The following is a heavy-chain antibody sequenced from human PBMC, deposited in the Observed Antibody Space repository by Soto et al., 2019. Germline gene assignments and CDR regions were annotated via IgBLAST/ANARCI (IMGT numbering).Heavy chain of an antibody. CDR3: VRAHDQRPIDY. D-gene: IGHD1-1*01. CDR2: ISVDGRDT. J-gene: IGHJ4*01. CDR1: GFSLSDYW. Sequence: GGSLRLSCAASGFSLSDYWMHWVRQVPGKGLLWVSRISVDGRDTTYADSVKGRFTISRDNAKNTLYLQMDSLRAEDTAVYYCVRAHDQRPIDYWGHGSLVNVS. V-gene: IGHV3-74*03.